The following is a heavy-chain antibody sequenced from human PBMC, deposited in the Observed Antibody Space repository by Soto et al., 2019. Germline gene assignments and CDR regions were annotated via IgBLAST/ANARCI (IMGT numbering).Heavy chain of an antibody. CDR2: IYATGTT. D-gene: IGHD1-1*01. CDR1: GASISGYY. J-gene: IGHJ5*02. Sequence: SETLSLTCTVSGASISGYYWSWIRKSAGKGLEWIGRIYATGTTDYNPSLKSRVMMSVDTSKKQFSLRLMSVTAADTAVYYCVRDGTKTLRDWFDPWGQGISVTVSS. CDR3: VRDGTKTLRDWFDP. V-gene: IGHV4-4*07.